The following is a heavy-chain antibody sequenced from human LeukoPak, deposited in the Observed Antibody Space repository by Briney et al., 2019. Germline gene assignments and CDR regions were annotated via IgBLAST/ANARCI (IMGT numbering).Heavy chain of an antibody. Sequence: GGSLRLSCAAPGFTFSVYYMFWVRQAPGKGLVWVSNISPDATNSKYADFVEGRFTISRDNAKNTLYLQLNSLRVEDAAVYYCATGYRSAYSWDSWGQGTLVTVSS. CDR1: GFTFSVYY. CDR2: ISPDATNS. V-gene: IGHV3-74*03. D-gene: IGHD5-12*01. CDR3: ATGYRSAYSWDS. J-gene: IGHJ4*02.